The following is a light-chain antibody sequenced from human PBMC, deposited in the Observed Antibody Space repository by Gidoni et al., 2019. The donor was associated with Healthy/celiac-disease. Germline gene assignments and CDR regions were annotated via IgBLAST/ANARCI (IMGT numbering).Light chain of an antibody. V-gene: IGKV3-15*01. CDR2: GAS. CDR3: QQYNNWPPLT. J-gene: IGKJ4*01. CDR1: QSINSN. Sequence: EIVMTQSPATLSVSPGERATLSCRASQSINSNLAWYQQKPGQAPRLLIYGASTRATGIPARFSGSGSGTEFTLTISSLKSEDLAVYYCQQYNNWPPLTFGGGTKVEIK.